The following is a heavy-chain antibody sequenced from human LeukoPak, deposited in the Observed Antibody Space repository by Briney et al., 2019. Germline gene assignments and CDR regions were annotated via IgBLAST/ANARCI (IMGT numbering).Heavy chain of an antibody. V-gene: IGHV4-39*01. Sequence: SETLTLTCTVSGDSISSSVYYWDWIRQPPGKGLEWIATISYSGTTYYNPSLKSRVTISVDTSKNQFSLKLSSVTAADTAVYYCARMCSSGDCYSARADYWGQGTLVPVSS. CDR2: ISYSGTT. CDR3: ARMCSSGDCYSARADY. D-gene: IGHD2-15*01. J-gene: IGHJ4*02. CDR1: GDSISSSVYY.